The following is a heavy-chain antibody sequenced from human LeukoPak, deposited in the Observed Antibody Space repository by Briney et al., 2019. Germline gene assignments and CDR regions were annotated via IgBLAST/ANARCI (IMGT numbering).Heavy chain of an antibody. Sequence: GGSLRLSCAASGFTLNTYGVTWVRQAPGKGLEWVSYISTSGTTIYYADSVKGRFTISRDNVKNSLSLQMDSLRAEDTAVYYCAREWPYSRSWSCFDFWGQGTLVSVSS. CDR1: GFTLNTYG. V-gene: IGHV3-48*01. CDR3: AREWPYSRSWSCFDF. D-gene: IGHD6-13*01. J-gene: IGHJ4*02. CDR2: ISTSGTTI.